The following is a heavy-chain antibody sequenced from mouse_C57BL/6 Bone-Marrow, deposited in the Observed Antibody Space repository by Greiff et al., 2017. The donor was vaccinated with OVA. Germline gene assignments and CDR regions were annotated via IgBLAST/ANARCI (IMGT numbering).Heavy chain of an antibody. Sequence: VQLQQSGAELVRPGASVKLSCKASGYTFTDYYINWVKQRPGQGLEWIARIYPGSGNTYYNEKFKGKATLTAEKSSSTAYMQLSSLTSEDSAVYFCARNYYGSSKDYAMDYWGQGTSVTVSS. J-gene: IGHJ4*01. CDR1: GYTFTDYY. V-gene: IGHV1-76*01. CDR2: IYPGSGNT. D-gene: IGHD1-1*01. CDR3: ARNYYGSSKDYAMDY.